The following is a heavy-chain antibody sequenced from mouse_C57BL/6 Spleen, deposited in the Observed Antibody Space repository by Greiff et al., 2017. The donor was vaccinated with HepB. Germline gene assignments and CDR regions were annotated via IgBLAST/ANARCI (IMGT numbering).Heavy chain of an antibody. D-gene: IGHD2-5*01. CDR1: GFTFSDYG. CDR2: ISSGSSTI. J-gene: IGHJ2*01. CDR3: ARRYSNYADY. Sequence: EVKLQESGGGLVKPGGSLKLSCAASGFTFSDYGMHWVRQAPEKGLEWVAYISSGSSTIYYADTVKGRFTISRDNAKNTLFLQMTSLRSEDTAMYYCARRYSNYADYWGQGTTLTVSS. V-gene: IGHV5-17*01.